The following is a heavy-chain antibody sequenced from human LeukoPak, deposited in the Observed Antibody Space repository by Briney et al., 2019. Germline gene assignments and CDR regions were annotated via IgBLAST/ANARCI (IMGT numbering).Heavy chain of an antibody. Sequence: SETLSLTCTVSGGSISSYYWSWIRQPPGKGLEWIAYISDIGSINYNPSLKSRVTISLDTSKNQFSLKLSSVTAADTAVYYCARSDLPYYYDSSGPPAAFDIWGQGTMVTVSS. CDR1: GGSISSYY. J-gene: IGHJ3*02. D-gene: IGHD3-22*01. V-gene: IGHV4-59*08. CDR3: ARSDLPYYYDSSGPPAAFDI. CDR2: ISDIGSI.